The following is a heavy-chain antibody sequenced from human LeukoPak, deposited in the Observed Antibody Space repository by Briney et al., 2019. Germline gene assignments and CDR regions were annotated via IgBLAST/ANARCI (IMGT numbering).Heavy chain of an antibody. V-gene: IGHV1-2*02. CDR3: ARVIAAAGNRFDP. CDR1: GYTFTGYY. D-gene: IGHD6-13*01. J-gene: IGHJ5*02. Sequence: ASVKVSCKASGYTFTGYYMHWVRQAPGQGLEWMGWINPNSGGTNYAQKFQGRVTMTRDTSISTAYMGLSRLRSDDTAVYYCARVIAAAGNRFDPWGQGTLVTVSS. CDR2: INPNSGGT.